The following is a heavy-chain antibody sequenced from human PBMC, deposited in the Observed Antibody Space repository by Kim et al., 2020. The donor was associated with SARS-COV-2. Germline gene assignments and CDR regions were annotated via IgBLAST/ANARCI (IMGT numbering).Heavy chain of an antibody. V-gene: IGHV3-53*04. CDR3: ANYDFWSDMDY. J-gene: IGHJ4*02. Sequence: TYDADSIKDQFTITRHNSKNTLYVHMNSLGAEDTGVYYCANYDFWSDMDYWGQGTLVTVSS. D-gene: IGHD3-3*01. CDR2: T.